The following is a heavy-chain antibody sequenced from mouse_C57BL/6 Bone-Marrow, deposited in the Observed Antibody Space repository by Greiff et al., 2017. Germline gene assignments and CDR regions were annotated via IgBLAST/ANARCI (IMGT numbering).Heavy chain of an antibody. Sequence: VQLQQSGAELAKPGASVKLSCKASGYTFTSYWMHWVKQRPGQGLEWIGYINPSSGYTKYNQKFKDKATLTADKSSSTAYMQLSSLTYEYSAVYYCARSSLYDGYYVGFAYWGQGTLVTVSA. D-gene: IGHD2-3*01. CDR2: INPSSGYT. J-gene: IGHJ3*01. V-gene: IGHV1-7*01. CDR1: GYTFTSYW. CDR3: ARSSLYDGYYVGFAY.